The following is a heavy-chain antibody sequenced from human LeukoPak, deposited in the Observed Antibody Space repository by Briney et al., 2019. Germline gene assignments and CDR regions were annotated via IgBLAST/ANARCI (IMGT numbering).Heavy chain of an antibody. D-gene: IGHD4-17*01. CDR2: ISGSGAGT. CDR1: GFTFSNYA. V-gene: IGHV3-23*01. CDR3: AKDGTVTTPRYNWFDS. J-gene: IGHJ5*01. Sequence: GGSLRLSCAASGFTFSNYAMSWVRQAPGQGLEWVSSISGSGAGTYYADSVRGRFTISRDNSKKTLYLQMSSLRVEDTAVYYCAKDGTVTTPRYNWFDSWGQGTLVTVSS.